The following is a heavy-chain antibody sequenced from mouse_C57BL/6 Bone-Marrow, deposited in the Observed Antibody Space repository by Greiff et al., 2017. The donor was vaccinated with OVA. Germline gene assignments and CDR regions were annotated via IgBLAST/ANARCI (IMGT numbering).Heavy chain of an antibody. Sequence: VQLQQPGAELVRPGTSVKLSCKASGYTFTSYWMHWVKQRPGQGLEWIGVIDPSDSYTNYNQKFKGKATLTVETSSSTAYMQLSSLTSEDSAVYYCAPYYSNPWFAYWGQGTLVTVSA. J-gene: IGHJ3*01. CDR2: IDPSDSYT. V-gene: IGHV1-59*01. CDR3: APYYSNPWFAY. D-gene: IGHD2-5*01. CDR1: GYTFTSYW.